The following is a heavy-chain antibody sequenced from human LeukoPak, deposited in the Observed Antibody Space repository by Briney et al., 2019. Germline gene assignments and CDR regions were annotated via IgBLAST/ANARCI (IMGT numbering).Heavy chain of an antibody. D-gene: IGHD2-21*02. CDR3: ARVQRYGGDCYSDY. Sequence: SETLTLTCTVSGGSISSYYWSWIRQPPGKGLEWIGYIYYSGSTNYNPSLKSRVTISVDTSKNQFSLKLSSVTAADTAVYYCARVQRYGGDCYSDYWGQGTLVTVSS. CDR2: IYYSGST. CDR1: GGSISSYY. V-gene: IGHV4-59*01. J-gene: IGHJ4*02.